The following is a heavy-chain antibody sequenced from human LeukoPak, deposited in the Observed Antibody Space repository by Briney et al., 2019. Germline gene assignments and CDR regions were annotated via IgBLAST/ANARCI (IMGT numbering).Heavy chain of an antibody. V-gene: IGHV3-53*04. CDR1: GFTVSSNY. CDR3: ASRGGFSYFDY. CDR2: IYSGGST. J-gene: IGHJ4*02. D-gene: IGHD3-10*01. Sequence: GGSLRLSCTASGFTVSSNYMSWVRQAPGKGLEWVSVIYSGGSTYYADSVKGRFTISRHNSKNTVYLQMNSLRAEDTAVYYCASRGGFSYFDYWGQGSLVTVSS.